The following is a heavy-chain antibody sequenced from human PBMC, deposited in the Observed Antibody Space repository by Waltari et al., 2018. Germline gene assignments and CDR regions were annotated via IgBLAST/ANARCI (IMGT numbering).Heavy chain of an antibody. J-gene: IGHJ5*02. CDR1: GGTFSSYA. V-gene: IGHV1-69*01. D-gene: IGHD3-22*01. Sequence: QVQLVQSGAEVKKPGSSVKVSCKASGGTFSSYAISWVRQAPGQGLEWMGGIIPIFGTANYAQKFQGRVTITADESTSTAYMELSSLRSEDTAVYYCAGPRGYYDSSGSPGWFDPWGQGTLVTVSS. CDR2: IIPIFGTA. CDR3: AGPRGYYDSSGSPGWFDP.